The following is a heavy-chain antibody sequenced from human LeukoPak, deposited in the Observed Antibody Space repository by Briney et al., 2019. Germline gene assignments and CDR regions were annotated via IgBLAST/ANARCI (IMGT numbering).Heavy chain of an antibody. CDR1: GGSISSSTYY. Sequence: PSETLSLTCTVSGGSISSSTYYWGWIRQPPGKGLEWIGSIYRSVSTYYNPSLKSRVTIPVDTSKNQFSLKLNFVTAADTAVYYCAGQTLTGDPYAAFDIWGQGTMVTVSS. CDR2: IYRSVST. V-gene: IGHV4-39*01. D-gene: IGHD7-27*01. CDR3: AGQTLTGDPYAAFDI. J-gene: IGHJ3*02.